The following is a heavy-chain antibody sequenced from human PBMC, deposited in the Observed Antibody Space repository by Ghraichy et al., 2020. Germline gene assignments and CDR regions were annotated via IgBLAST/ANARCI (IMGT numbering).Heavy chain of an antibody. CDR3: TKDWEQLVENVEY. Sequence: GGSLRLSCAASGFTFSSYGMSWVRQAPGKGLEWVSFISGSGTVTDYADSAKGRFTVSRDTSKNTMDLQMNSLRAEDTAVYYCTKDWEQLVENVEYWGQGTLVTVSS. CDR1: GFTFSSYG. CDR2: ISGSGTVT. D-gene: IGHD6-6*01. V-gene: IGHV3-23*01. J-gene: IGHJ4*02.